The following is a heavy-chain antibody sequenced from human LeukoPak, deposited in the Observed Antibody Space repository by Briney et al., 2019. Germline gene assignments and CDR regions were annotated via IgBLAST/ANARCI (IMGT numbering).Heavy chain of an antibody. Sequence: GSLRLSCAASGFSFSNAWINWVRQAPGKGLEWVSAISGSGGSTYYADSVKGRFTISRDDSKNTLYLQMNSLRAEDTAVYYCAKRQLWLHRAFDYWGQGTLVTVSS. CDR2: ISGSGGST. CDR3: AKRQLWLHRAFDY. D-gene: IGHD5-18*01. V-gene: IGHV3-23*01. J-gene: IGHJ4*02. CDR1: GFSFSNAW.